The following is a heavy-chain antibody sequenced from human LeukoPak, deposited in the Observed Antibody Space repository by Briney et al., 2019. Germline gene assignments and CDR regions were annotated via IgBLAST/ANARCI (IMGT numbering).Heavy chain of an antibody. D-gene: IGHD3-9*01. CDR2: IYYSGST. J-gene: IGHJ6*02. V-gene: IGHV4-39*01. Sequence: NPSETLSLTCTVCGGSISSSSYYWGWIRQPPGKGLEWIGSIYYSGSTYYNPSLKSRVTISVDTSKNQFCLKLSSVTAADTAVYYCARRGPLRYFDWSDQYGMDVWGQGTTVTVSS. CDR3: ARRGPLRYFDWSDQYGMDV. CDR1: GGSISSSSYY.